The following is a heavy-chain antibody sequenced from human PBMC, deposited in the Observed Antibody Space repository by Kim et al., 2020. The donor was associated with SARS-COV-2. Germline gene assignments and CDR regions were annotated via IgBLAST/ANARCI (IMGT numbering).Heavy chain of an antibody. CDR3: ARGAGYSSSWYAGYDWFDP. J-gene: IGHJ5*02. V-gene: IGHV4-34*01. D-gene: IGHD6-13*01. Sequence: SRVTIAVDTSKNQFSLKLSSVTAADTAVYYCARGAGYSSSWYAGYDWFDPWGQGTLVTVSS.